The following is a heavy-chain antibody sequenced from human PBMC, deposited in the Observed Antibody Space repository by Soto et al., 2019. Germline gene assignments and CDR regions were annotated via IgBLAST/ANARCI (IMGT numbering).Heavy chain of an antibody. CDR1: GGTFSSYA. CDR2: IIPIFGTA. Sequence: QVQLVQSGAEVKKPGSSVKVSCKASGGTFSSYAIIWVRQAPGQGLEWMGGIIPIFGTANYEQKFQGRVTITADESTSTAYMELSSLRSEDTAVYYCAREGIATIGAYGMDVWGQGTTVTVSS. D-gene: IGHD6-13*01. J-gene: IGHJ6*02. CDR3: AREGIATIGAYGMDV. V-gene: IGHV1-69*01.